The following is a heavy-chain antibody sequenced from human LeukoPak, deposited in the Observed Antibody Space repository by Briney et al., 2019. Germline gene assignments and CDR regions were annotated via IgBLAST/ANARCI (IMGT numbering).Heavy chain of an antibody. CDR2: ISSSSSYI. CDR1: GFTFSSYS. V-gene: IGHV3-21*04. D-gene: IGHD2-8*02. J-gene: IGHJ4*02. Sequence: GGSLRLSCAASGFTFSSYSMNWARQAPGKGLEWVSSISSSSSYIYYADSVRGRFTISRDNSKSTLSLQMNSLRAEDTAIYYCATYRQVLLPFESWGQGTLVTVSS. CDR3: ATYRQVLLPFES.